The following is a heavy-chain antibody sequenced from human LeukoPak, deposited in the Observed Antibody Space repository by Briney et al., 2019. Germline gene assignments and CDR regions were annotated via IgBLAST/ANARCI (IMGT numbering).Heavy chain of an antibody. V-gene: IGHV4-61*01. CDR1: GDSVRSGNSY. D-gene: IGHD6-6*01. J-gene: IGHJ4*02. Sequence: PSETLSLTCPVSGDSVRSGNSYWGWPRQPPGEGLEWIGYVYYSGSTDYSPSLKSRVTISMDTSRNQFSLKLSSVTAADTAVYYCARTSVKELDFDYWGQGTLVTVSS. CDR3: ARTSVKELDFDY. CDR2: VYYSGST.